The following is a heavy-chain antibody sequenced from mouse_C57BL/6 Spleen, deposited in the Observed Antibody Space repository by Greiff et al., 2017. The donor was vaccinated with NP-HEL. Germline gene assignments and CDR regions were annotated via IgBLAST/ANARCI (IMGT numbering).Heavy chain of an antibody. Sequence: VQLQQPGAELVKPGASVKMSCKASGYTFTSYWITWVKQRPGQGLEWIGDIYPGSGSTNYNEKFKSKATLTVDTSSSTAYMQLSSLTSEDSAVYYCSRGGYYGSSYHWYFDVWGTGTTVTVSS. CDR1: GYTFTSYW. D-gene: IGHD1-1*01. V-gene: IGHV1-55*01. CDR2: IYPGSGST. J-gene: IGHJ1*03. CDR3: SRGGYYGSSYHWYFDV.